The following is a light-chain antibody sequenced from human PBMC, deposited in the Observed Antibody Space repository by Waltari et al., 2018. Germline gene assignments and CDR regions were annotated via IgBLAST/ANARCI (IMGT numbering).Light chain of an antibody. CDR2: EVT. V-gene: IGLV2-23*02. CDR1: SSDVGNYNL. CDR3: CSYAGLGIYV. J-gene: IGLJ1*01. Sequence: QSGLTKPVPVSGSPGQPITTSCTGTSSDVGNYNLVSWYQKYPGKAPKLRVYEVTRRSSGVSDRFSGSKSGNTASLTIYGLQSEDEADYYCCSYAGLGIYVFGTGTKVTVL.